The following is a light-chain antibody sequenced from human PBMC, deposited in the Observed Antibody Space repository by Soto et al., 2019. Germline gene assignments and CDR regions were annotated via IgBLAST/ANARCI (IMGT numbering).Light chain of an antibody. CDR3: QQFSSYPLT. CDR1: QSISTY. V-gene: IGKV1-39*02. J-gene: IGKJ4*01. Sequence: DIQMTQSPSFLSASVGDRVTISCRASQSISTYLNWYQHKPGTAPKLLIYVAFSLQSGVPSRFSGGGSGTDFTLTISRLEPEDFAVYYCQQFSSYPLTFGGGTKVDIK. CDR2: VAF.